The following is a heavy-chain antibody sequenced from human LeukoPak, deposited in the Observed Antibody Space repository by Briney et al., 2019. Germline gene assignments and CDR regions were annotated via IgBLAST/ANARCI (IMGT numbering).Heavy chain of an antibody. CDR3: ASLVLWFGEFDY. V-gene: IGHV4-59*08. D-gene: IGHD3-10*01. CDR1: GGSISSYY. CDR2: IYYSGST. Sequence: SETLSLTCTVSGGSISSYYWSWIRQPPGKGLEWIGYIYYSGSTNYNPSLKSRVTISVDTSKNQFSLKLSSVTAADTAVYYCASLVLWFGEFDYWGQGTLVTVSS. J-gene: IGHJ4*02.